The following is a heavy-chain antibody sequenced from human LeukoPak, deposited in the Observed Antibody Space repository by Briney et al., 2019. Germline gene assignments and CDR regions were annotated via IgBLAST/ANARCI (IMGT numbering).Heavy chain of an antibody. J-gene: IGHJ4*02. Sequence: GGSLRLSCAASGFIFSDSAMHWVRQASGKGLEWVGHARSKPNNYATEYAASVKGRFTISRDDSENTAYLQMNSLKTEDTAVYYCSSPAHDFDVWSGYYSFWGPGILVTVSS. CDR2: ARSKPNNYAT. V-gene: IGHV3-73*01. CDR3: SSPAHDFDVWSGYYSF. CDR1: GFIFSDSA. D-gene: IGHD3-3*01.